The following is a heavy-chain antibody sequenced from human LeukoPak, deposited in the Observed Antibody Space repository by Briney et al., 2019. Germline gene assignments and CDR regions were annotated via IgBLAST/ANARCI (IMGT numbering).Heavy chain of an antibody. Sequence: PSEALSLTCTVSGGSISSSSYYWGWIRQPPGKGLEWIGSIYYSGSTYYSPSLKSRVTISVDTSKNQFSLKLSSVTAADTAVYYCARHVGSSWENDYWGQGTLVTVSS. J-gene: IGHJ4*02. CDR2: IYYSGST. CDR3: ARHVGSSWENDY. D-gene: IGHD6-13*01. CDR1: GGSISSSSYY. V-gene: IGHV4-39*01.